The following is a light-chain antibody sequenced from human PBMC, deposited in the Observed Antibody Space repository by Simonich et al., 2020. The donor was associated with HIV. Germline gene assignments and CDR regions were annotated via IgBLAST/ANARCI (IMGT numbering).Light chain of an antibody. V-gene: IGKV1-39*01. CDR3: QQSRSTPFT. CDR1: QDISNY. CDR2: AAS. Sequence: DIQMTQSPSSLSASVGDRVTITCQASQDISNYLNWYQQKPGKAPKLLIYAASSLQSGVPSRFSGSGSGTDFTLTISSLQPGDFATYFCQQSRSTPFTFGPGTKVDIK. J-gene: IGKJ3*01.